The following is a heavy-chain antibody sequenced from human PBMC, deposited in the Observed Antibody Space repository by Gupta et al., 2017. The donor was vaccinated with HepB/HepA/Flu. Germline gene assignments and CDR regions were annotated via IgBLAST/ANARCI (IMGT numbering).Heavy chain of an antibody. V-gene: IGHV3-53*04. D-gene: IGHD2-2*01. Sequence: EVQLVESGGGLVQPGGSLRLSCAASGFTVSSNYMSWVRQAPGKGLEWVSVIYSGGSTYYADSVKGRFTISRHNSKNTLYLQMNSLRAEDTAVYYCARAGGCSSTSCYGEFDYWGQGTLVTVSS. CDR2: IYSGGST. CDR1: GFTVSSNY. J-gene: IGHJ4*02. CDR3: ARAGGCSSTSCYGEFDY.